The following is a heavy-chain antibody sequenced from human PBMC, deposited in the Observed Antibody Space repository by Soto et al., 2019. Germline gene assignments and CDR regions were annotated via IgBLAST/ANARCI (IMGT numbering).Heavy chain of an antibody. J-gene: IGHJ6*02. CDR3: VKDGSSGWPYYYGLDV. V-gene: IGHV3-30*18. D-gene: IGHD6-19*01. Sequence: QVQLVESGGGVVQPGRSLRLSCAASGFTFSSYCMHWVRQAPGKGLVWVAVISYDGSKKYYADSVKGRFTIARENYQNTLYLQMISLRAEDTAVYYCVKDGSSGWPYYYGLDVGGQGTSVTV. CDR1: GFTFSSYC. CDR2: ISYDGSKK.